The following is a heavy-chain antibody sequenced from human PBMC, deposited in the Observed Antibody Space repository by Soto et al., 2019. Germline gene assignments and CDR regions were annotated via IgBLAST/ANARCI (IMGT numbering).Heavy chain of an antibody. CDR1: GGTFSSYT. CDR3: ARGEMATIDFDY. CDR2: IIPILGIA. V-gene: IGHV1-69*02. J-gene: IGHJ4*02. Sequence: GASVKVSCKASGGTFSSYTISWVRQAPGQGLEWMGRIIPILGIANYAQKFQGRVTITADKSTSTAYMELSSLRSEDTAVYYCARGEMATIDFDYWGQGNLVTVSS. D-gene: IGHD5-12*01.